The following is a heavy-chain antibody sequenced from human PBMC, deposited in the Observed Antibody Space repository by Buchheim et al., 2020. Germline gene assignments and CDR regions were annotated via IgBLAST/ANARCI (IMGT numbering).Heavy chain of an antibody. CDR1: GFTFSSYW. CDR3: ARGHPLRYFDWLQSTNYYYMDV. D-gene: IGHD3-9*01. J-gene: IGHJ6*03. V-gene: IGHV3-7*01. CDR2: IKQDGSEK. Sequence: EVQLVESGGGLVQPGGSLRLSCAASGFTFSSYWMSWVRQAPGKGLEWVANIKQDGSEKYYVDSVKGQFTISRDNAKNSLYLQMNSLRAEDTAVYYCARGHPLRYFDWLQSTNYYYMDVWGKGTT.